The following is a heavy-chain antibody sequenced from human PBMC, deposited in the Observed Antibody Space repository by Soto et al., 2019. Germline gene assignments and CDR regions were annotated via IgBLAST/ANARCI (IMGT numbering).Heavy chain of an antibody. Sequence: EVQFLESGGGLVQPGGSLRLSCAASGFTFSSYAMNWIRQAPGKGLEWDSVISGSDGSTYYADSVKGRFTITRDNSKHRLTLQMNSLRAEDTAVYYCARRSSSWYFDYWGQGTLVTVSS. CDR3: ARRSSSWYFDY. CDR2: ISGSDGST. D-gene: IGHD6-13*01. J-gene: IGHJ4*02. V-gene: IGHV3-23*01. CDR1: GFTFSSYA.